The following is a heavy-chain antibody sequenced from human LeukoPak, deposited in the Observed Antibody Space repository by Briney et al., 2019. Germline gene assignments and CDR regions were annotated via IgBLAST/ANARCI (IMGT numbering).Heavy chain of an antibody. J-gene: IGHJ4*02. CDR1: GFTFSSYA. D-gene: IGHD2-21*01. CDR3: ARDGGVNY. Sequence: GGSLRLSCAASGFTFSSYAMSWVRQAPGKGLEWVSLISGSGGSTYYADSVKGRFTISRDNAKNSLYLQMNSLRAEDTAVYYCARDGGVNYWGQGTLVTVSS. V-gene: IGHV3-23*01. CDR2: ISGSGGST.